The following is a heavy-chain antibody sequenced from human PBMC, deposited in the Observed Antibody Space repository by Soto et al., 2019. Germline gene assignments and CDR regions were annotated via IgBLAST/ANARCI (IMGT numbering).Heavy chain of an antibody. J-gene: IGHJ6*02. V-gene: IGHV1-18*01. CDR3: ARAGAATDYYYGMDV. CDR1: GYTFSTSG. Sequence: QVQLVQSGAEVRQPGASVKVSCKASGYTFSTSGMSWLRQAPRQGLEWMGWISTYNGDTNDAPKFQDRVTMTSDTSTSTVYMARRSLRSDDTAVYYCARAGAATDYYYGMDVWGQGTRVTISS. D-gene: IGHD2-15*01. CDR2: ISTYNGDT.